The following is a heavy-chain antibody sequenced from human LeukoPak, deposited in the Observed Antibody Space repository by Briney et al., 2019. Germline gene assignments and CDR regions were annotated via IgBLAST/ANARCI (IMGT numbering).Heavy chain of an antibody. CDR2: IKKDGSER. D-gene: IGHD1-26*01. V-gene: IGHV3-7*01. CDR1: GYSISSGGYS. CDR3: ARDWGSGSYWEGFDS. J-gene: IGHJ4*02. Sequence: ASETLSLTCNVSGYSISSGGYSWNWVRQAPGKGLEWVANIKKDGSERYYVDSVKGRFTISRDNVKNSLYLEMNSLRAEDTAVYFCARDWGSGSYWEGFDSWSQGTLVTVSS.